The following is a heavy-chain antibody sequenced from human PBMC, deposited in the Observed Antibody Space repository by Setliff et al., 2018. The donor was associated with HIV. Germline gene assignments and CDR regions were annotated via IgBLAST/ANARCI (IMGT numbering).Heavy chain of an antibody. Sequence: SVKVSCKASGGSFSNYAFSWVRQAPGQGLEWMGGFVPVFGSANYAQKFQGRLTITADESTTKVYMELSRFRSEDTAVYYCARGRYYDSGTYFTETWGQGTLVTVSS. D-gene: IGHD3-10*01. CDR2: FVPVFGSA. J-gene: IGHJ5*02. CDR3: ARGRYYDSGTYFTET. V-gene: IGHV1-69*13. CDR1: GGSFSNYA.